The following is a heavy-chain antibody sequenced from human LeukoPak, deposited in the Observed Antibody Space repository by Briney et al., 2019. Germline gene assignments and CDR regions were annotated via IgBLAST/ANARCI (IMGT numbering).Heavy chain of an antibody. Sequence: GGSLRLSCAASGFTFSSYGMHWVRQAPGKGLEWVAFIRYDGSNKYYADSVKGRFTISRDNSKNTLYLQMNSLRAEDTAVYYCAKGIVVVTATRMEEYFDYWGQGTLVTVSS. CDR1: GFTFSSYG. D-gene: IGHD2-21*02. CDR3: AKGIVVVTATRMEEYFDY. CDR2: IRYDGSNK. V-gene: IGHV3-30*02. J-gene: IGHJ4*02.